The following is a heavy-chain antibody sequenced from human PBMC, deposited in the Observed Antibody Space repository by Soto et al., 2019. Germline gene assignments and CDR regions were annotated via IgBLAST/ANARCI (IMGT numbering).Heavy chain of an antibody. J-gene: IGHJ4*02. D-gene: IGHD7-27*01. CDR1: GYTFTGYY. Sequence: ASVKVSCKASGYTFTGYYMHWVRQAPGQGLEWMGWINPNSGGTNYAQKFQGWVTMTRDTSINTAYMELSRLRSDDTAVYYCARGTGVGWYYFDYWGQGSLVTV. CDR3: ARGTGVGWYYFDY. CDR2: INPNSGGT. V-gene: IGHV1-2*04.